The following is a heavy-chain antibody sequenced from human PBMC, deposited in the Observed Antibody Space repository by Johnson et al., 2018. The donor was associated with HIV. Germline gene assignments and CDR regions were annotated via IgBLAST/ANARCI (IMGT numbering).Heavy chain of an antibody. D-gene: IGHD3-10*01. V-gene: IGHV3-9*01. CDR2: ISWNSGSI. CDR3: AKDAGSGSSWEFAFDI. Sequence: VQLVESGGGLVQPGRSLRLSCAASGFTFDDYAMHWVRQAPGKGLEWVSGISWNSGSIGYADSVKGRFTISRDNAKNSLYLQMNSLRPEDTAVYFCAKDAGSGSSWEFAFDIWGQGTKVTVSS. J-gene: IGHJ3*02. CDR1: GFTFDDYA.